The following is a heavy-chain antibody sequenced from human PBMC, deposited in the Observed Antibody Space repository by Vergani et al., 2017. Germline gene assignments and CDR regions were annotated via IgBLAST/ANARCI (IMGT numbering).Heavy chain of an antibody. D-gene: IGHD3-10*01. Sequence: QVQLVQSGAEVKKPGSSVKVSCKASGGTFSSYAISWVRQAPGQGLEWMGRIIPILGIANYAQKFQGRVTITADKSTSTAYMELSSLRSEDTAVYYCARAQFPHPSKYYGSGTYGMDVWGQGTTVTVSS. V-gene: IGHV1-69*04. CDR2: IIPILGIA. J-gene: IGHJ6*02. CDR1: GGTFSSYA. CDR3: ARAQFPHPSKYYGSGTYGMDV.